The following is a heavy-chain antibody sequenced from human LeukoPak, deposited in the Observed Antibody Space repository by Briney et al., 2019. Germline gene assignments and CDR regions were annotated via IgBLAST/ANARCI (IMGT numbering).Heavy chain of an antibody. CDR1: GGSISSGGYY. Sequence: SQTLSLTCTVSGGSISSGGYYWSWIRQHPGKGLEWIGYIYYSGSTYYNPSLKSRVTISVDTSKNQFSLKLSSVTAADTAVYYCARMRGYSYGKIDYWGQGTLVTVSS. CDR3: ARMRGYSYGKIDY. V-gene: IGHV4-31*03. CDR2: IYYSGST. J-gene: IGHJ4*02. D-gene: IGHD5-18*01.